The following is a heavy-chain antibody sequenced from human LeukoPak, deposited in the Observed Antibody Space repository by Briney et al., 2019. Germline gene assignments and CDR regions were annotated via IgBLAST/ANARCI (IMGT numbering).Heavy chain of an antibody. J-gene: IGHJ4*02. CDR3: AKLYDILTNFDY. CDR1: GFTFSSYA. D-gene: IGHD3-9*01. CDR2: ISGSGGST. V-gene: IGHV3-23*01. Sequence: GGSLRLFCAASGFTFSSYAMSWVRQAPGKGLEWVSAISGSGGSTYYADSVKGRFTISRDNSKNTLYLQMNSLRAEDTAVYYCAKLYDILTNFDYWGQGTLVTVSS.